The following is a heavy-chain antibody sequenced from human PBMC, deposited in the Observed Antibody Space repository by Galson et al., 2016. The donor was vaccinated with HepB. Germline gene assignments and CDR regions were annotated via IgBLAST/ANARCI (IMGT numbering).Heavy chain of an antibody. Sequence: SLRLSCAASGFIFNSYGMHWVRQAPGKGLEWVAVISNDGSNKYYADSVKGRFTISRDNSKNTLYLQMNSLRAEDTALYYCAKYHGYFGSGSHHYWGQGTLVTVTS. CDR2: ISNDGSNK. CDR1: GFIFNSYG. D-gene: IGHD3-10*01. J-gene: IGHJ4*02. CDR3: AKYHGYFGSGSHHY. V-gene: IGHV3-30*18.